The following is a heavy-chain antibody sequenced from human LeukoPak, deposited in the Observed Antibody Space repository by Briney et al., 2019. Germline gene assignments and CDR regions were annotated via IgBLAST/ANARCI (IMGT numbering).Heavy chain of an antibody. Sequence: SETLSLTCTVSGGSISSYYWTWIRQPPGEGLGLEWIGYIYYSGGTNYNPSLKSRVTISIDTSKNQVSLKLSSVTAADTAVYYCARLRDSSSSLDYWGQGTLVTVSS. CDR3: ARLRDSSSSLDY. J-gene: IGHJ4*02. D-gene: IGHD6-6*01. CDR2: IYYSGGT. V-gene: IGHV4-59*08. CDR1: GGSISSYY.